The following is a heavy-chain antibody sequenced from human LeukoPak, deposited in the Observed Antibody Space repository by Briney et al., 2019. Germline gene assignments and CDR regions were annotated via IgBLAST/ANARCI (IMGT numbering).Heavy chain of an antibody. CDR2: ISSSDDST. J-gene: IGHJ4*02. CDR3: ARVPTFRIQSRSYYFDY. Sequence: GGSLRLSCAASGFIFSSYGMSWVRQAPGKGLEWVSAISSSDDSTYYAASVKGRFTMSRDNSKNTLYLQMNSLRAEDTAVYYCARVPTFRIQSRSYYFDYWGQGTLVTVSS. V-gene: IGHV3-23*01. CDR1: GFIFSSYG. D-gene: IGHD2/OR15-2a*01.